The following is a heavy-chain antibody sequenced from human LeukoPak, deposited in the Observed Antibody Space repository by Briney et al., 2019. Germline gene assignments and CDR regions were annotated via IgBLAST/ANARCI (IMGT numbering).Heavy chain of an antibody. Sequence: GRSLRLSCAASGFTFSSYAMHWVRQAPGKGLEWVAVISYDGSNKYYADSVKGRFTISRDNSKNTLYLQMNSLRAEDTAVYYCSRARPALTEYYYYYGMAVGGQGPTATVS. CDR2: ISYDGSNK. CDR1: GFTFSSYA. J-gene: IGHJ6*02. CDR3: SRARPALTEYYYYYGMAV. V-gene: IGHV3-30*04. D-gene: IGHD1-14*01.